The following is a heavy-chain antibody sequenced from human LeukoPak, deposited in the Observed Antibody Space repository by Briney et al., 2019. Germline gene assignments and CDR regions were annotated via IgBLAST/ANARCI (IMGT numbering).Heavy chain of an antibody. D-gene: IGHD6-13*01. CDR3: ARWRSSSERYFDY. J-gene: IGHJ4*02. CDR1: GFTFRSYA. V-gene: IGHV3-21*01. Sequence: GGSLRLSCAASGFTFRSYAMNWVRQAPGKGLEWVSSISSSSSYIYYADSVKGRFTISRDNAKNSLYLQMNSLRAEDTAVYYCARWRSSSERYFDYWGQGTLVTVSS. CDR2: ISSSSSYI.